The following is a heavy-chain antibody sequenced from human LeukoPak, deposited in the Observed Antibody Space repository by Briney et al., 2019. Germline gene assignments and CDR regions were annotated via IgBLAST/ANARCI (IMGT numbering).Heavy chain of an antibody. CDR1: GFTFSNYW. V-gene: IGHV3-7*01. J-gene: IGHJ4*02. Sequence: PGGSLSLSCAVSGFTFSNYWMSWVRQAPGRGLEWVANIKQDGSMTQYADSVRGRFTISRDNAKSSVYLQMSSLKAEDSAISYCARDESGGYYVYWGQGTLVTVSS. CDR2: IKQDGSMT. CDR3: ARDESGGYYVY. D-gene: IGHD4-23*01.